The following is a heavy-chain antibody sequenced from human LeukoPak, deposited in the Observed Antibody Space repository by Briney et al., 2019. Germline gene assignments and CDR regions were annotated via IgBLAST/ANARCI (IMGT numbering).Heavy chain of an antibody. V-gene: IGHV4-59*08. D-gene: IGHD2-2*01. CDR2: ISPTGYT. Sequence: SDTLSLTCTVSGASIGSYYWSWIRQPPGKELEWIGYISPTGYTLHTPALKSRVTIPRDTSENRFSLILNSVTVADTAVYYCTRHDVVPVIGHGMAVWGQGTTVTVSS. CDR3: TRHDVVPVIGHGMAV. CDR1: GASIGSYY. J-gene: IGHJ6*02.